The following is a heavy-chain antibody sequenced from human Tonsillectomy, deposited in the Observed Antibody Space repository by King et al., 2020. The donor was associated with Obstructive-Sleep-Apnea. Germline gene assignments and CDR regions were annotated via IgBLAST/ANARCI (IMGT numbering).Heavy chain of an antibody. J-gene: IGHJ4*02. CDR1: GGSISSGDYY. Sequence: QLQESGPGLVKPSQTLSLTCTVSGGSISSGDYYWTWIRQPPGKGLEWIGYIYYNGNTYSNPSLKSRVTVSVDTSKNQFSLKLSSVTAADTAVYYCARAAYDYGGSWKAYFDSWGQGTLVTVSS. CDR3: ARAAYDYGGSWKAYFDS. CDR2: IYYNGNT. D-gene: IGHD4-23*01. V-gene: IGHV4-30-4*01.